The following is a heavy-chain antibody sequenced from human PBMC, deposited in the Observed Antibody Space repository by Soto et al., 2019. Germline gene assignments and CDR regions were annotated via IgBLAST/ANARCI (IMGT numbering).Heavy chain of an antibody. CDR2: ISAYNGNT. Sequence: GASVKVSCKASGYTFTSYGISWVRQAPGQGLEWMGWISAYNGNTNYAQKLQGRVTMTTDTSTSTAYMELRSLRSDDTAVYYCASDYGDNEGRYNWFDPWGQGTLVTVSS. D-gene: IGHD4-17*01. CDR3: ASDYGDNEGRYNWFDP. V-gene: IGHV1-18*01. J-gene: IGHJ5*02. CDR1: GYTFTSYG.